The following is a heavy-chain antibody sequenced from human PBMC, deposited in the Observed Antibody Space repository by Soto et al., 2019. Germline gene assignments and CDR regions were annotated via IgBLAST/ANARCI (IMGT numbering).Heavy chain of an antibody. D-gene: IGHD6-19*01. J-gene: IGHJ4*02. CDR3: ARDGGSGWYLEY. Sequence: XXVKVSCKASGYTFTNYGISWVRQAPGQRLEWMVWIXAYNGXTNYPQKLQGXXTITTDTXXTTAHMELRSLRSEDTAVYYCARDGGSGWYLEYWGQGTLVTVSS. CDR2: IXAYNGXT. V-gene: IGHV1-18*01. CDR1: GYTFTNYG.